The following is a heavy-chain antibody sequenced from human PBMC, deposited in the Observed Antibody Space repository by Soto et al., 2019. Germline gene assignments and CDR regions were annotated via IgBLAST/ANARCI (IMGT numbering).Heavy chain of an antibody. D-gene: IGHD1-7*01. CDR3: GRDTGFISGSTSCDNRFDP. Sequence: EVQLVESGGGLVQPGGSLRLSCAASGFTFSSYSMSWVRQAPGKGLEWISYISSSSNTIYYADSVKGRFTISRDNAKNSLYLEMKSLRDEYTAVYYCGRDTGFISGSTSCDNRFDPWGQGTLVTVSS. J-gene: IGHJ5*02. V-gene: IGHV3-48*02. CDR1: GFTFSSYS. CDR2: ISSSSNTI.